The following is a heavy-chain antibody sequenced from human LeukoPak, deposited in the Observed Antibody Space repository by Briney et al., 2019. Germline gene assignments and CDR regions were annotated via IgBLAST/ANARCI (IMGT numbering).Heavy chain of an antibody. Sequence: GGSLRLSCEASGFTFGRYGITWVRQAPGKGLEWVSGFSGGSGTTHYADSVKGRFTISRDNSKNTLYLQMNSLRAEDTAVYHCAKVHDSGTYATLDYWGQGTLVTVSS. CDR3: AKVHDSGTYATLDY. D-gene: IGHD3-10*01. CDR2: FSGGSGTT. CDR1: GFTFGRYG. V-gene: IGHV3-23*01. J-gene: IGHJ4*02.